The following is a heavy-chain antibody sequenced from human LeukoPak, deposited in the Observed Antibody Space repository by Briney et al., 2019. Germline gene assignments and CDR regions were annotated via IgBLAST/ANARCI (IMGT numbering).Heavy chain of an antibody. CDR2: IYHSGST. CDR1: GDSVSSSHW. Sequence: PSGTLSLTCVVSGDSVSSSHWWSWVRQPPGKGLEWIGEIYHSGSTNYNPSLKSRVTISVDKSKNQFSLKLSSVTAADTAVYYCARAPQWLAFDYWGQGTLVTVSS. J-gene: IGHJ4*02. CDR3: ARAPQWLAFDY. D-gene: IGHD6-19*01. V-gene: IGHV4-4*02.